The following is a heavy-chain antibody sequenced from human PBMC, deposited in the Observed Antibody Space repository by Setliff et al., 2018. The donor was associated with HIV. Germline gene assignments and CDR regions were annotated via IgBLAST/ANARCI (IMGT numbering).Heavy chain of an antibody. Sequence: SETLSLTCTVSGGSISSYYWSWIRQPPGKGREWLGHIYSSGITNYNPYLKSRDTITVDTSQNQFSLKLTSVTAADTAVYYCARLRQWLAFFDSWGQGTLVTVSS. V-gene: IGHV4-4*08. CDR1: GGSISSYY. CDR2: IYSSGIT. J-gene: IGHJ4*02. CDR3: ARLRQWLAFFDS. D-gene: IGHD6-19*01.